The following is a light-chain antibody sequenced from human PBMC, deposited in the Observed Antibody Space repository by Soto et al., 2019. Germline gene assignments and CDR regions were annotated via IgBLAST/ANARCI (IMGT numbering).Light chain of an antibody. J-gene: IGKJ1*01. CDR1: QSISSY. V-gene: IGKV1-39*01. CDR3: QQSYSTPPWT. CDR2: AAS. Sequence: DIQMTQSPSSLSASVGDRVTITCRASQSISSYLNWYQQKPGKAPKLLIYAASSLQSGVPSRFSGSGSGTDFSITISSLQHEDVATYYCQQSYSTPPWTFGQGTKVEIK.